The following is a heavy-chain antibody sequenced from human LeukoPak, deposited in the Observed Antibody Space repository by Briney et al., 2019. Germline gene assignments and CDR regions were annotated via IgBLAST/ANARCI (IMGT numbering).Heavy chain of an antibody. CDR2: IRTSSSYI. CDR3: ARGADGVSSNSRGWFDP. V-gene: IGHV3-21*01. J-gene: IGHJ5*02. CDR1: GFTFNRYN. D-gene: IGHD2-15*01. Sequence: GGSLRLSCAASGFTFNRYNMNWVRRAPGKGMEWVSSIRTSSSYIYYADSVRRPFTISRDNAKNSLYLQMNSLRAEDTAVYSCARGADGVSSNSRGWFDPWGQGTLVTVSS.